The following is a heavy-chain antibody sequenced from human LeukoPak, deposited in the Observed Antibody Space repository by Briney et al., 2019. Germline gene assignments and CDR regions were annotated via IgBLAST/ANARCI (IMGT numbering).Heavy chain of an antibody. D-gene: IGHD6-19*01. V-gene: IGHV1-8*01. J-gene: IGHJ6*02. CDR2: MKPNSGNT. Sequence: EASVKVSCKASGYTFTSYDINWVRQATGQGLEWMGWMKPNSGNTGYAQKFQARVTMTRNTSISTAYMELSSLRSEDTAVYYCARGTPALLYSSGWSYGYYYYGMDVWGQGTTVTVSS. CDR1: GYTFTSYD. CDR3: ARGTPALLYSSGWSYGYYYYGMDV.